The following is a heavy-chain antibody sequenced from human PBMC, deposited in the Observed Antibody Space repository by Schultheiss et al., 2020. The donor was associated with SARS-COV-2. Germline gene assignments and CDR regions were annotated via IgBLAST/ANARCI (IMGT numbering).Heavy chain of an antibody. J-gene: IGHJ5*02. V-gene: IGHV3-30*03. CDR1: GFTFSSYW. CDR2: ISYDGSNK. CDR3: ARSLSGPNWFDP. D-gene: IGHD6-25*01. Sequence: GGSLRLSCAASGFTFSSYWMSWVRQAPGKGLEWVAVISYDGSNKYYADSVKGRFTISRDNSKNSLYLQMNSLRDEDTAVYYCARSLSGPNWFDPWGQGTLVTVSS.